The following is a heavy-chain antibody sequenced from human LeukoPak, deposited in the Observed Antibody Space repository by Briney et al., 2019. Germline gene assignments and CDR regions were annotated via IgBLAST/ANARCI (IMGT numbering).Heavy chain of an antibody. D-gene: IGHD6-19*01. CDR1: GASISSGGYY. Sequence: ASETLSLTCTVSGASISSGGYYWTWIRQHPGKGLEWIGFIYYSGSTHYNPSLESRVSILVDTSKNQFSLELNSVTAADTAVYYCVRSPGRKVAVAARLLESWGQGALATLSS. V-gene: IGHV4-31*03. CDR2: IYYSGST. CDR3: VRSPGRKVAVAARLLES. J-gene: IGHJ4*02.